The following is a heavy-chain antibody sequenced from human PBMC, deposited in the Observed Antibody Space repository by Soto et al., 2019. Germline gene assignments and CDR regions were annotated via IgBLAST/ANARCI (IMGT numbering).Heavy chain of an antibody. CDR2: IYHSGST. CDR1: CGSISSSSYC. V-gene: IGHV4-39*01. Sequence: SETPSPPRPFSCGSISSSSYCLGWVPTPPGKGLGWIGSIYHSGSTYYNPSLKSRVTISVDRSKNQFSLKLSSVTAADTAVYYCARHNPPRRIAVAGTKSLFDYWGQGTLVTVSS. CDR3: ARHNPPRRIAVAGTKSLFDY. J-gene: IGHJ4*02. D-gene: IGHD6-19*01.